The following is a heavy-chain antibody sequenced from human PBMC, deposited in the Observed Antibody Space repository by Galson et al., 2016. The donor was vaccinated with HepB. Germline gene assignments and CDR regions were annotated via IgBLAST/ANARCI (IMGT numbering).Heavy chain of an antibody. CDR2: ISITSGYK. V-gene: IGHV3-21*01. CDR3: ARVTGYSFDN. CDR1: GFTFSTYS. Sequence: SLRLSCAASGFTFSTYSINWVRQAPGKGLEWVSFISITSGYKYYADSLKGRVTISRDDAKNSLYLQMNSLRAEDTAVYFCARVTGYSFDNWGQGTLVTVSS. J-gene: IGHJ4*02. D-gene: IGHD5-24*01.